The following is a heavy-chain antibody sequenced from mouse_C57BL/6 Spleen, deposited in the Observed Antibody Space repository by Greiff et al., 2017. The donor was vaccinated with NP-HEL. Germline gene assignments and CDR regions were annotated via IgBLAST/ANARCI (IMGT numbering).Heavy chain of an antibody. V-gene: IGHV1-50*01. CDR3: ARGRFDGDYYAMDY. CDR2: IDPSDSYT. J-gene: IGHJ4*01. Sequence: QVQLQQPGAELVKPGASVKLSCKASGYTFTSYWMQWVKQRPGQGLEWIGEIDPSDSYTNYNQQFKGKATLTVDTSSSTAYMQLSSLTSEDSAVYYCARGRFDGDYYAMDYWGQGTSVTVSS. CDR1: GYTFTSYW. D-gene: IGHD2-13*01.